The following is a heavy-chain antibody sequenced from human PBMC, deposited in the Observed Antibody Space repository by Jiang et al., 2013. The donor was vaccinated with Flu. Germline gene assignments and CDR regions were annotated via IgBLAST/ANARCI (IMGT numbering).Heavy chain of an antibody. D-gene: IGHD2-15*01. Sequence: LEWMGWINAGNGNTKYSQKFQGRVTITRDTSASTAYMELSSLRSEDTAVYYCARVADRSLDYWGQGTLVTVSS. V-gene: IGHV1-3*01. CDR3: ARVADRSLDY. J-gene: IGHJ4*02. CDR2: INAGNGNT.